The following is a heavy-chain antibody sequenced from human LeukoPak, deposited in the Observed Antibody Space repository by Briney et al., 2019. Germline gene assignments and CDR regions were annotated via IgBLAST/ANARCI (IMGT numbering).Heavy chain of an antibody. CDR2: ISYDGSNK. V-gene: IGHV3-30*04. CDR3: AKDTGYCSSTSCPFDY. D-gene: IGHD2-2*01. J-gene: IGHJ4*02. Sequence: GGSLRLSCVASGFTFSTYAMHWVRQAPGKGLEWVAVISYDGSNKYYADSVKGRFTISRDNSKNTLYLQMNSLRAEDTAVYYCAKDTGYCSSTSCPFDYWGQGTLVTVSS. CDR1: GFTFSTYA.